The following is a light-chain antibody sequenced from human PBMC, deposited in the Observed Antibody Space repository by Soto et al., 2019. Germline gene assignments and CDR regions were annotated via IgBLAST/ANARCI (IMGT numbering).Light chain of an antibody. V-gene: IGLV2-14*01. J-gene: IGLJ1*01. CDR1: SSAVGGYNF. CDR3: SSYTSISLYV. Sequence: QSVLTQPASVSGSPGQSITISCTGTSSAVGGYNFVSWYHQHPGNAPKLMIYEFSNRPSGVSNRFSGSKSGNTASLTISGLQDEDQADYYSSSYTSISLYVFGTGTKVTVL. CDR2: EFS.